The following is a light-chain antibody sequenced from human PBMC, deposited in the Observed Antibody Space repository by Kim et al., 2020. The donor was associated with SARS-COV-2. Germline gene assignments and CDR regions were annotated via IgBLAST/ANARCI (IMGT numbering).Light chain of an antibody. CDR2: SAS. Sequence: EIEMTQSPATLSVSPGESATLSRRASQTVGSHLAWYQQKPGQAPRLLIYSASTRATGIPPRFRGSGSGTEFTLTISSLQSEDSAIYYCQHHNNWPPYTFGQGTKLEI. J-gene: IGKJ2*01. CDR3: QHHNNWPPYT. V-gene: IGKV3-15*01. CDR1: QTVGSH.